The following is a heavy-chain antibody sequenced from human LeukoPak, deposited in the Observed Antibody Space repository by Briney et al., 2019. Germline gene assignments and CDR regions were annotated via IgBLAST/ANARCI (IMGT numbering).Heavy chain of an antibody. V-gene: IGHV3-9*01. CDR1: GFTFEDYA. CDR3: VKESEDSSGWATRYYFDY. D-gene: IGHD6-19*01. J-gene: IGHJ4*02. Sequence: GRSLRLSCAASGFTFEDYAMHWVRQAPGKGLEWFAGVTWNSDNIDYAESVRGRFTISRDNAKNSLYLEMNSLRLEDTALYCVKESEDSSGWATRYYFDYWGQGSLVTVSS. CDR2: VTWNSDNI.